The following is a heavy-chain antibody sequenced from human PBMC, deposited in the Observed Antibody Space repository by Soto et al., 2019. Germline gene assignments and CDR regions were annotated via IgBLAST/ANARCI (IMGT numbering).Heavy chain of an antibody. J-gene: IGHJ4*02. V-gene: IGHV1-46*01. Sequence: ASVKVSCKASGYTFSSYYMHWVRQAPGQGLERKGIINPSGSYTTYAQKFQGRVTMTMDTSTTTVYMELSSLRSEDTAVYYCAIGAVRYCSGGSCPGGYWGQGTLVTV. CDR3: AIGAVRYCSGGSCPGGY. D-gene: IGHD2-15*01. CDR2: INPSGSYT. CDR1: GYTFSSYY.